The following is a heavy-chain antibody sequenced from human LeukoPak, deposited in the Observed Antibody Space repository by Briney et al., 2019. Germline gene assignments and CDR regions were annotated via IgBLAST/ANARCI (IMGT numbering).Heavy chain of an antibody. CDR1: GGSISSGSYY. J-gene: IGHJ5*02. CDR2: IYASGST. V-gene: IGHV4-61*02. Sequence: PSETLSLTCTVSGGSISSGSYYWSWIRQPAGKGLEWIGRIYASGSTNYNPSLKSRVTISVDTSKNQFSLKLSSVTAADTAVYYCARVHLWFGELGWFDPWGQGTLVTVSS. D-gene: IGHD3-10*01. CDR3: ARVHLWFGELGWFDP.